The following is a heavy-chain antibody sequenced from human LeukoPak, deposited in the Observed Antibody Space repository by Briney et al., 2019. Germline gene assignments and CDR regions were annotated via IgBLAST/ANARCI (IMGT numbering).Heavy chain of an antibody. CDR2: ISAYNGNT. Sequence: ASVKVSCKASGYTFTSYGISWVRQAPGQGLEWMGWISAYNGNTNYVQKLQGRVTMTTDTSTSTAYMELRSLRSDDTAVYYCARFGELLSAYYYYYYMDVWGKGTTVTVSS. CDR3: ARFGELLSAYYYYYYMDV. V-gene: IGHV1-18*01. D-gene: IGHD3-10*01. J-gene: IGHJ6*03. CDR1: GYTFTSYG.